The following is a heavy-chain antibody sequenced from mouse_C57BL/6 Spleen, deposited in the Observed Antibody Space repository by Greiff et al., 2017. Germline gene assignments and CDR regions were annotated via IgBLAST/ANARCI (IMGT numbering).Heavy chain of an antibody. Sequence: EVKLMESGGGLVKPGGSLKLSCAASGFTFSSYAMSWVRQTPEKRLEWVATISDGGSYTYYPAHVKGRFTISRDNAKNNLYLQMSHPKSEDTAMYYCARDKDYGSSYEGVYYLDYWGQGTTLTVSS. CDR1: GFTFSSYA. CDR3: ARDKDYGSSYEGVYYLDY. J-gene: IGHJ2*01. CDR2: ISDGGSYT. V-gene: IGHV5-4*01. D-gene: IGHD1-1*01.